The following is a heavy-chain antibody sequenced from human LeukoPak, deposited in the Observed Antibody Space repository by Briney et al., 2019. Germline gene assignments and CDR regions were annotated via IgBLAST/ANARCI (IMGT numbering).Heavy chain of an antibody. CDR2: LSYDGSNE. J-gene: IGHJ4*02. CDR3: ARQRRSGYSSGWYPGDY. CDR1: GFPFSSYG. V-gene: IGHV3-30*03. D-gene: IGHD6-19*01. Sequence: GGSLRLSCAASGFPFSSYGMHWVRQAPGKGLEWVAVLSYDGSNEYYADSVKGRFTISRDNSKNTLYLQMNSLRAEDTAVYYCARQRRSGYSSGWYPGDYWGQGTLVTVSS.